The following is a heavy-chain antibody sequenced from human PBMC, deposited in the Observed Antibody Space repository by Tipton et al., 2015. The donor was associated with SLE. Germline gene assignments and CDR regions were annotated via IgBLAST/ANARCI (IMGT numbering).Heavy chain of an antibody. CDR2: IRYDGSNK. Sequence: SLRLSCAASGFTFSSYGMHWVRQAPGKGLEWVAFIRYDGSNKYYAGSVKGRFTISRDNAKNSLYLQMNSLGAEDTAVYYCARDRGGSGWFDYWGQGTQVTVSS. D-gene: IGHD6-19*01. CDR1: GFTFSSYG. CDR3: ARDRGGSGWFDY. J-gene: IGHJ5*01. V-gene: IGHV3-30*02.